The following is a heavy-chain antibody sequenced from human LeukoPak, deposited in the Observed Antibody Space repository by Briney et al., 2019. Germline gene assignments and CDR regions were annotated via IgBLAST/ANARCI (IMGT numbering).Heavy chain of an antibody. J-gene: IGHJ4*02. CDR1: GGSISSYY. D-gene: IGHD4-11*01. CDR2: IYTSGST. V-gene: IGHV4-4*07. CDR3: ASSRGYSNYYFDY. Sequence: SETLSLTCTVSGGSISSYYWSWIRQPAGKGLEWIGRIYTSGSTNYNPSLKSRVTMSVDTSKNQFSLKLTSVTAAGTAVYYCASSRGYSNYYFDYWGQGTLVTVSS.